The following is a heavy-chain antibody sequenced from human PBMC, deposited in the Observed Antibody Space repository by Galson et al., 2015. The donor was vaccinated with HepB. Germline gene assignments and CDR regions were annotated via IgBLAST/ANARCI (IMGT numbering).Heavy chain of an antibody. V-gene: IGHV3-33*03. J-gene: IGHJ4*02. D-gene: IGHD2-8*01. Sequence: SLRLSCAASGFTFSTYGMHWVRQAPGKGLEWVTVIWVDGVNKYYADSVRGRFTISRDNSKNSLYLQMNSLRAEDTALYYCAKDNGEAPDYWGQGTLVTVSS. CDR2: IWVDGVNK. CDR3: AKDNGEAPDY. CDR1: GFTFSTYG.